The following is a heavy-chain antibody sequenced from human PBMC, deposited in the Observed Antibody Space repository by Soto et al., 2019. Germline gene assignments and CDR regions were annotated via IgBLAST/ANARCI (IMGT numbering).Heavy chain of an antibody. D-gene: IGHD1-26*01. J-gene: IGHJ4*02. CDR3: ARDKPVGASLFDY. CDR1: GFTFSNFW. CDR2: INQAGGEK. V-gene: IGHV3-7*05. Sequence: EVQLVESGGGLVQPGGSLRLSCAASGFTFSNFWMSWVRQAPGKGPEWVANINQAGGEKYYEDSVRGRFTISRDNARNPLYLQLYGLKAEDTAVYYCARDKPVGASLFDYIGRGTLVSVSS.